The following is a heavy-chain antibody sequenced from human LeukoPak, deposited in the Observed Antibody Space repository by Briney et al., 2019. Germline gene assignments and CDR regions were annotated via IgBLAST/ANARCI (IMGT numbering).Heavy chain of an antibody. CDR2: IYYSGST. CDR3: ARRSGGWYYDY. J-gene: IGHJ4*02. V-gene: IGHV4-59*11. CDR1: GGSISSHY. Sequence: PSETLSLTCTVSGGSISSHYWSWIRQPPGKGLEWIGYIYYSGSTNYNPSLKSRVTISVDTSKNQFSLKLSSVTAADTAVYYCARRSGGWYYDYWGQGTLVTVSS. D-gene: IGHD6-19*01.